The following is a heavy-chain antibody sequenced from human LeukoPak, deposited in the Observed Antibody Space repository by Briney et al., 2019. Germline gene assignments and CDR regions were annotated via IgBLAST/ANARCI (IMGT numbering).Heavy chain of an antibody. Sequence: PGGSLRLSCAASGFTFSSYPMHWVRQAPGKGLEYVSAISSNGDNTYYGTSVKGRFTISRDNSKNTLYLQMDRLREDDTAMYYCVRDNSSYYDHWGQGTLATVSS. CDR1: GFTFSSYP. D-gene: IGHD3-10*01. CDR2: ISSNGDNT. V-gene: IGHV3-64*01. J-gene: IGHJ5*02. CDR3: VRDNSSYYDH.